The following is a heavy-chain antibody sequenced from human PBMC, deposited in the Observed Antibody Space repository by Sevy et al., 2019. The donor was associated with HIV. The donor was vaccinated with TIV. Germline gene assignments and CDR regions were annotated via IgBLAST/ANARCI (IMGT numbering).Heavy chain of an antibody. D-gene: IGHD3-3*01. Sequence: SETLSLTCAVYGGSFSGFYWTWVRQSPGKGLEWIGEINHNGITNYNSYLKSRVTISVDKSKNQFSLNLSSVTAADTAVYYCARLIIRAISGVLRVTHPFDYWGQGTPVTVSS. CDR3: ARLIIRAISGVLRVTHPFDY. CDR1: GGSFSGFY. J-gene: IGHJ4*02. CDR2: INHNGIT. V-gene: IGHV4-34*01.